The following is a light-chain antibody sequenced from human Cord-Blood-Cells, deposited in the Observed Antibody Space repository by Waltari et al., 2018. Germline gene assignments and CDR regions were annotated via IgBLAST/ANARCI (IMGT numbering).Light chain of an antibody. Sequence: SYELTQPPSVSVSPGQTASLTCSGEKLGDKYACWYQQKPGQSPVLVIYQDSKRPSGIPERFSGSNAGNTATLTISGTQAMDEADYYCQAWDSSTSNYVFGTGTKVTVL. CDR1: KLGDKY. CDR3: QAWDSSTSNYV. CDR2: QDS. V-gene: IGLV3-1*01. J-gene: IGLJ1*01.